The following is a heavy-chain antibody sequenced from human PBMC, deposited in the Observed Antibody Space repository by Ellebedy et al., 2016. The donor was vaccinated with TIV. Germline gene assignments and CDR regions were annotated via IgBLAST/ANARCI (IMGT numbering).Heavy chain of an antibody. D-gene: IGHD3-22*01. Sequence: GGSLRLXXAVSGFTFRSYGMHWVRQAPGKGLEWVALISYDSSNKYYGESVRDRFSISRDNSENTLYLQMVNLRAEDTAVYYCAKDGEADSIAYPTPDWWGQGTLVTVSS. CDR3: AKDGEADSIAYPTPDW. CDR1: GFTFRSYG. J-gene: IGHJ4*02. V-gene: IGHV3-30*18. CDR2: ISYDSSNK.